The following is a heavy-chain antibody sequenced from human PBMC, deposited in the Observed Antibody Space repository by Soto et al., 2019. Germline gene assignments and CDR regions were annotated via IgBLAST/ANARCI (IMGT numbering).Heavy chain of an antibody. CDR3: ARDPSFRDGFDF. V-gene: IGHV3-48*01. Sequence: EVQLVESGGGLVQPGGSLRLSCAASGFTFSSYNMNWVRQAPGKGLEWVAHIRSSSSTRYYADSVKGRFTISRDNAKNSLYLQLNSLRAEDTAVYYCARDPSFRDGFDFWGLGCLVTVSS. J-gene: IGHJ4*02. CDR1: GFTFSSYN. CDR2: IRSSSSTR.